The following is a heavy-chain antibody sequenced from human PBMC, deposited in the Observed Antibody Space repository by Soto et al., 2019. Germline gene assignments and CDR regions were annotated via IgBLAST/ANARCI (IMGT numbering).Heavy chain of an antibody. D-gene: IGHD1-20*01. CDR1: GFTCSSYA. CDR2: ISGSGGST. CDR3: AKEHNWNDVRYFDY. J-gene: IGHJ4*02. Sequence: GGYLRLSCAASGFTCSSYAMSWVRQAPGKGLEWVSAISGSGGSTYYADSVKGRFTISRDNSKNTLYLQMNSLRAEDTAVYYCAKEHNWNDVRYFDYWGQGTLVTVSS. V-gene: IGHV3-23*01.